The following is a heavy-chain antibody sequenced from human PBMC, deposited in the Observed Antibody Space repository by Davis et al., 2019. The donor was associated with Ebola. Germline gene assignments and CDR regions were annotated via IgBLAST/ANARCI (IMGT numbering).Heavy chain of an antibody. V-gene: IGHV3-11*04. CDR1: GFTFSDYY. Sequence: GESLKISCAASGFTFSDYYMSWIRQAPGKGLEWVSYISSSGSTIYYADSVKGRFTISRDNAKNSLYLQMNSLRGEDTAVYYCARDPNYDFWSGPWYYYGMDVWGQGTTVTVSS. CDR2: ISSSGSTI. D-gene: IGHD3-3*01. CDR3: ARDPNYDFWSGPWYYYGMDV. J-gene: IGHJ6*02.